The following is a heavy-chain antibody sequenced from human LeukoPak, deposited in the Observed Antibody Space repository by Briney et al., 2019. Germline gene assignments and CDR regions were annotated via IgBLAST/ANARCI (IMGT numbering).Heavy chain of an antibody. J-gene: IGHJ6*01. D-gene: IGHD3-22*01. Sequence: QPGRSLRLSCAASGFTFSSYAMHWVRQAPGKGLEWVAVISYDGSNKYYADSVKGRFTISRDNSRNTLYLQMNSLRAEDTAVYYCARNTNYYDSSGYYGPAYGMDVWGQGTTVTVSS. CDR1: GFTFSSYA. CDR2: ISYDGSNK. V-gene: IGHV3-30*14. CDR3: ARNTNYYDSSGYYGPAYGMDV.